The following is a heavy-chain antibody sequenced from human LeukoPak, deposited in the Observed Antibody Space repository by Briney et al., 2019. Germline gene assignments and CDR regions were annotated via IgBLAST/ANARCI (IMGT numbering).Heavy chain of an antibody. Sequence: QPGGSLRLSCAASGFTFSSYWMHWVRQAPGKGLVWVSRINSDGSSTSYADSVKGRFTISRDNAKNTLYLQMNSLRAEDTAVYYCARAQYSYGHYYCDYWGQGTLVTVSS. CDR2: INSDGSST. CDR3: ARAQYSYGHYYCDY. CDR1: GFTFSSYW. J-gene: IGHJ4*02. D-gene: IGHD5-18*01. V-gene: IGHV3-74*01.